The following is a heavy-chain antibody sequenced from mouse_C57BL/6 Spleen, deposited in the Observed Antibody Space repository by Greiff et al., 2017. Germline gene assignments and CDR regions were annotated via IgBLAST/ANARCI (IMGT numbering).Heavy chain of an antibody. D-gene: IGHD1-1*01. CDR2: IWTGGGT. CDR1: GFSLTSYA. V-gene: IGHV2-9-1*01. CDR3: ARGAYYGSSRWDFDV. J-gene: IGHJ1*03. Sequence: QVQLKQSGPGLVAPSQSLSITCTVSGFSLTSYAISWVRQPPGQGLEWLGVIWTGGGTTYNSDIKSRLSVSKDNSKCQVLLKMNSRQTDDTARYDCARGAYYGSSRWDFDVWGTGTTVTGSS.